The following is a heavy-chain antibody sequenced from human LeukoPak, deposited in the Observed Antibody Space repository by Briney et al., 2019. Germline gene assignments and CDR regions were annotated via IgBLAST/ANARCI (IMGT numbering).Heavy chain of an antibody. J-gene: IGHJ4*02. V-gene: IGHV1-69*13. CDR2: ITPIFGTA. Sequence: SVKASCKASGYTFTSYGISWVRQAPGQGFEWMGGITPIFGTANFAQKFQGRVSITADESTSTAFMELSSLRPEDTAVYYCAREWGLESSGYYYAYWGQGTLVTVSS. CDR3: AREWGLESSGYYYAY. CDR1: GYTFTSYG. D-gene: IGHD3-22*01.